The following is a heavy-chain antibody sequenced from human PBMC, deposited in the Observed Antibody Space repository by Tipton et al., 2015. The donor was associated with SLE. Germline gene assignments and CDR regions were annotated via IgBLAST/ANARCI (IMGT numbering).Heavy chain of an antibody. Sequence: TLSLTCAVYGGSFSGYYWSWIRQPPGKGLEWIGEINHSGSTNYNPSLKSRVTISVDTSKNQFSLKLSSVTAADTAVYYCARKAAGLDYWGQGTLVTVSS. J-gene: IGHJ4*02. V-gene: IGHV4-34*01. D-gene: IGHD6-13*01. CDR3: ARKAAGLDY. CDR2: INHSGST. CDR1: GGSFSGYY.